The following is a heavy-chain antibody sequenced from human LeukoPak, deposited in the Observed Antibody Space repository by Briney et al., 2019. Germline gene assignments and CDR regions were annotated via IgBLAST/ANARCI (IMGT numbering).Heavy chain of an antibody. CDR1: GYTFTGNY. J-gene: IGHJ6*03. D-gene: IGHD3-16*01. V-gene: IGHV1-2*02. Sequence: ASVKVSCKASGYTFTGNYMHWVRQAPGQGLEWMGWINPNSGGTNYAQKFQGRVTMTRDTSIGTAYMELNRLRSNDTAVYYCARGPSQIMENYMDVWAKGTTVTVSS. CDR2: INPNSGGT. CDR3: ARGPSQIMENYMDV.